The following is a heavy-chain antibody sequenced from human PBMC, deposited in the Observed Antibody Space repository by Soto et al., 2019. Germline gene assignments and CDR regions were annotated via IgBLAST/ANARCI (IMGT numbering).Heavy chain of an antibody. V-gene: IGHV3-48*01. Sequence: GGSLRLSCAASGFAFSSENMNWVRQVPGKGLEWISYINGDGSVITYADSLKGRFTISRDNARKSLFLQANSLRAEDTAVYYCARGAGSSWFFMWGQGTLVTVSS. CDR3: ARGAGSSWFFM. CDR1: GFAFSSEN. D-gene: IGHD6-19*01. J-gene: IGHJ4*02. CDR2: INGDGSVI.